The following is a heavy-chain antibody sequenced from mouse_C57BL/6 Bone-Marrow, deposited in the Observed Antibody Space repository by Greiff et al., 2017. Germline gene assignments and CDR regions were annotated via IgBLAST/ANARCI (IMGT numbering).Heavy chain of an antibody. J-gene: IGHJ4*01. CDR1: GFSFTSYG. D-gene: IGHD3-1*01. V-gene: IGHV2-3*01. Sequence: QVQLQQSGPGLVAPSPSLSITCTASGFSFTSYGVRWVRQPPGQGLEWLGVIWGGGSTNNHSALISRLSISKDNSKSRVVLKLNSLRTDDAATYYCAKWAPRAMDYWGQGTSVTVSS. CDR3: AKWAPRAMDY. CDR2: IWGGGST.